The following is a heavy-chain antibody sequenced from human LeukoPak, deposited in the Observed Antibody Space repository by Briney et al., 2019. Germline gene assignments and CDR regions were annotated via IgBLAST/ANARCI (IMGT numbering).Heavy chain of an antibody. V-gene: IGHV1-69*04. Sequence: GASVKVSCKAAGGTFNIYAFSWVRQAPGQGLEWMGRILPFVDITNYAQRSQGRLTITADKATSTASMELSSLNSEDTAFYYCARCKMRPSAREYFDSWGQGTLVTVSS. D-gene: IGHD1-26*01. J-gene: IGHJ4*02. CDR2: ILPFVDIT. CDR1: GGTFNIYA. CDR3: ARCKMRPSAREYFDS.